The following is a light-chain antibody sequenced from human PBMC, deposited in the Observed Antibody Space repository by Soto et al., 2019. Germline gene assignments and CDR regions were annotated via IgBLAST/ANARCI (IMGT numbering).Light chain of an antibody. CDR2: DAS. Sequence: DIPMTPSPSSLSASVGDRVTITCRASQTISTYLNWYQQKPGKAPRLLIYDASSLLSGVPSRFSSSGSGTDFTLTIASLQPEDFSTYYCQQSDSTPYTFGQGTKVEI. CDR3: QQSDSTPYT. CDR1: QTISTY. V-gene: IGKV1-39*01. J-gene: IGKJ2*01.